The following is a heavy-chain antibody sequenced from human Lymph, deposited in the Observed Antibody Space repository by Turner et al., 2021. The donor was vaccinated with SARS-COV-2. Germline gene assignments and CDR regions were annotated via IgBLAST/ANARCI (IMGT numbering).Heavy chain of an antibody. CDR1: GFTFSSYA. Sequence: EVQLFESGGGLVQPGWSLLLSFAASGFTFSSYAMSWVRQAPGKGLEWVSGISGSGGTTHYADYVKGRFTIARDNSKNTLYLQMNSLRAEDTAVYYCAKDRFTLSSGWEDYWGQGTLVTVSS. CDR2: ISGSGGTT. D-gene: IGHD6-19*01. J-gene: IGHJ4*02. CDR3: AKDRFTLSSGWEDY. V-gene: IGHV3-23*01.